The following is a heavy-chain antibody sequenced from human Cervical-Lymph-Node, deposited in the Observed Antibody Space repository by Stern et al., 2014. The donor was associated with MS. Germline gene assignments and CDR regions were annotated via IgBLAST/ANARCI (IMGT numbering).Heavy chain of an antibody. CDR1: GFTFSSYA. J-gene: IGHJ4*02. Sequence: EVQLVESGGGLVQPGGSLRLSCAASGFTFSSYAMSWVRQAPGKGLEWVSGISGSGGSTYYAASLEGRFTIRRNNCNNMQFQQKNSLRAEATAVYYCAKSTVTSLIDYWGQGTLVTVSS. V-gene: IGHV3-23*04. CDR2: ISGSGGST. D-gene: IGHD4-17*01. CDR3: AKSTVTSLIDY.